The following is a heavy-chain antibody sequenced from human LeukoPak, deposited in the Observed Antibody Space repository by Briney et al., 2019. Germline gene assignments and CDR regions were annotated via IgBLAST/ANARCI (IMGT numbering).Heavy chain of an antibody. Sequence: SQTLSLTCTVSGGSISSGVYYWTWIRQPAGKGLEWIGRIYTSGSTNYNPSLKSRVTISVDTSKNQFSLKLSSVTAADTAVYYCARDVAGDDAFDIWGQGTMVTVSS. CDR2: IYTSGST. CDR1: GGSISSGVYY. J-gene: IGHJ3*02. CDR3: ARDVAGDDAFDI. V-gene: IGHV4-61*02. D-gene: IGHD2-15*01.